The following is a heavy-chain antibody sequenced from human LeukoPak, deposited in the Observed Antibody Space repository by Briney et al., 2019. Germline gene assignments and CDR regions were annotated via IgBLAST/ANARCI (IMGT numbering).Heavy chain of an antibody. CDR1: GYTFSGYY. Sequence: ASVKVSCKASGYTFSGYYMNWVRQAPGQGLEWMGWINPYSGGTNYAQQFQGRVTMTSDTSISTAYMELSRLRSGDTAVYWCARPVRSGTYYPLEYWGQGTLVTVSS. CDR3: ARPVRSGTYYPLEY. V-gene: IGHV1-2*02. J-gene: IGHJ4*02. D-gene: IGHD1-26*01. CDR2: INPYSGGT.